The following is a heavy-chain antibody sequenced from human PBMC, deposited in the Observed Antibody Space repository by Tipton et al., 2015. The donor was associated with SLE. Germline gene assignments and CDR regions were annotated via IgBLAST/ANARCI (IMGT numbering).Heavy chain of an antibody. CDR3: ARVCAYHDSTGYCLFDN. Sequence: QVQLVQSGAEVKKPGASVKVSCKASGYTFTTYGISWVRQAPGQGLEWMGWISAYNGHTNYAQKLQVRVTLTTDTSTSTAYMELRSLRSDDTAVYCCARVCAYHDSTGYCLFDNWGQGTLVTVSS. CDR1: GYTFTTYG. CDR2: ISAYNGHT. D-gene: IGHD3-22*01. J-gene: IGHJ4*02. V-gene: IGHV1-18*01.